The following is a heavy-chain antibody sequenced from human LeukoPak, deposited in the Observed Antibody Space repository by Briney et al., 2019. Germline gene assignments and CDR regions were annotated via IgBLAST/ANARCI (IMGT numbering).Heavy chain of an antibody. D-gene: IGHD3-10*01. CDR2: IYYGGST. CDR3: ARASPMVRGVIRKPANWFDP. J-gene: IGHJ5*02. V-gene: IGHV4-59*01. CDR1: GGSISSYY. Sequence: SETLSLTCTVSGGSISSYYWSWIRQPPGKGLEWIGYIYYGGSTNYNPSLKSRVTISVDTSENQFSLKLSSVTAADTAVYYCARASPMVRGVIRKPANWFDPWGQGTLVTVSS.